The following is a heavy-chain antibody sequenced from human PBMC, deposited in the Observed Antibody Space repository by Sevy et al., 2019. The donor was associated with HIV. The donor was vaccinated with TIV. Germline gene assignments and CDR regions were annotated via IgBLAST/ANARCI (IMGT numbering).Heavy chain of an antibody. CDR2: KTGSAGVT. D-gene: IGHD6-6*01. Sequence: GGSLRLSCAASGFSLSNYAMSWVRQAPGKGLEWISTKTGSAGVTYYADSVKGRFTISRDNSKNTLSLQMNSLSAEDTALYYCAKGRIPSIGTLGPFDSWGQGTLVTVSS. CDR3: AKGRIPSIGTLGPFDS. CDR1: GFSLSNYA. J-gene: IGHJ4*02. V-gene: IGHV3-23*01.